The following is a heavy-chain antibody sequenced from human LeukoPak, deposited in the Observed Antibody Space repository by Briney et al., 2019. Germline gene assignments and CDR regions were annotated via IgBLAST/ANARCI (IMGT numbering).Heavy chain of an antibody. J-gene: IGHJ4*02. V-gene: IGHV3-74*03. CDR1: GFTFSNYW. Sequence: GGSLRLSCAASGFTFSNYWMHWVRQAPGKGLVWVSRIKTDGSSTTYADSVKGRFTMSRDNAKNTLYLQMSSLGAEDTAVYYCARGFALIPAGVPDYWGQGTLVTVSS. CDR2: IKTDGSST. CDR3: ARGFALIPAGVPDY. D-gene: IGHD2-2*01.